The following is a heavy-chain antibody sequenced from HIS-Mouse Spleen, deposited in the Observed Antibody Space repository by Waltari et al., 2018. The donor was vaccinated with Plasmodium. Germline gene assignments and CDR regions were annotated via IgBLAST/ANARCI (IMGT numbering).Heavy chain of an antibody. D-gene: IGHD3-9*01. V-gene: IGHV3-21*01. CDR3: AREDILTGYYNDYWYFDL. CDR1: GFTFRRYS. J-gene: IGHJ2*01. Sequence: EVQLVESGGGLVKPGGSLRLSCAASGFTFRRYSMNWFRQAPGKGLEWVSSISSSSSYIYYADSVKGRFTISRDNAKNSLYLQMNSLRAEDTAVYYCAREDILTGYYNDYWYFDLWGRGTLVTVSS. CDR2: ISSSSSYI.